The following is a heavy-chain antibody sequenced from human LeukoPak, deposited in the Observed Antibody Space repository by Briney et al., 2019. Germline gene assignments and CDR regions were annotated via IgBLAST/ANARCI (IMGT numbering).Heavy chain of an antibody. J-gene: IGHJ4*02. Sequence: GGSLRLSCAASGLTVSNNYMSWVRQAPGKGLEWVSIIYSGGSTYYADSVKGRFTISRDISKNTLYLQMNSLRAEDTAVYYCARDQGSYFDYWGQGTLVTVSS. D-gene: IGHD3-10*01. V-gene: IGHV3-53*01. CDR2: IYSGGST. CDR1: GLTVSNNY. CDR3: ARDQGSYFDY.